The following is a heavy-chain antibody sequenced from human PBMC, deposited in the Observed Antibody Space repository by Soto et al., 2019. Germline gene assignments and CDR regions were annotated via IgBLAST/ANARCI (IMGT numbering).Heavy chain of an antibody. CDR1: GFTFSTYP. J-gene: IGHJ4*02. V-gene: IGHV3-23*01. Sequence: EVQLLDSGGGLVQPGGSLRLSCAASGFTFSTYPMSWVRQAPGKGLEWVSDISGPGGSTYYADSVRGRFTISRDNSKSTVYLQMNSLRDEDTAVYYCVKRPLKFSGSYFDYWGQGTLVTVSS. CDR2: ISGPGGST. CDR3: VKRPLKFSGSYFDY. D-gene: IGHD1-26*01.